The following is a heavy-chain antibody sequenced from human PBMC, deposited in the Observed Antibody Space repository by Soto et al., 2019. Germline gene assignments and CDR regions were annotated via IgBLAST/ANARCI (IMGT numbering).Heavy chain of an antibody. Sequence: QVQLVQSGAEVKKNGSSVKVSCKASGGTFSSYAISWVRQAPGQGLEWMGGIIPIFGTANYAQKFQGRVTITADESTSTAYMELSSLRSEDTAVYYCARAKRYCTNGVCQYHFDYWGQGTLVTVSS. CDR1: GGTFSSYA. D-gene: IGHD2-8*01. CDR3: ARAKRYCTNGVCQYHFDY. V-gene: IGHV1-69*01. J-gene: IGHJ4*02. CDR2: IIPIFGTA.